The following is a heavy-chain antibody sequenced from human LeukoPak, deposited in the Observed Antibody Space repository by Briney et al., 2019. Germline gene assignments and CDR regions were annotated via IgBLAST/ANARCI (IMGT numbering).Heavy chain of an antibody. J-gene: IGHJ4*02. Sequence: GGSLRLSCAGSGFTFSVSGMHWVRQAPGKGLEWVAFIRSDGSNKYYADSMKGRFTISRDNSKNTLYLQMNSVRAEDTAVYCCAKDSRNLPFDYWGQGTLVTVSS. D-gene: IGHD1-14*01. CDR1: GFTFSVSG. V-gene: IGHV3-30*02. CDR2: IRSDGSNK. CDR3: AKDSRNLPFDY.